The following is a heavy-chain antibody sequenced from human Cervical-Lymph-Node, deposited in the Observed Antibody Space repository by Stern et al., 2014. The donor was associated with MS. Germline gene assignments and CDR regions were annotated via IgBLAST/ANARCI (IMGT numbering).Heavy chain of an antibody. D-gene: IGHD4-23*01. J-gene: IGHJ4*02. CDR3: VIPRRWSRGIFDY. CDR1: GYTFTDSF. V-gene: IGHV1-2*02. CDR2: INTNSGGT. Sequence: VQLVESGAEVKNPGASVRVSCTASGYTFTDSFMHWVRHAPGQGLEWVGWINTNSGGTFYAPRFQGRVTLTRDISLSTAYMQLSSLSSDDTAMYYCVIPRRWSRGIFDYWGQGALVTVSA.